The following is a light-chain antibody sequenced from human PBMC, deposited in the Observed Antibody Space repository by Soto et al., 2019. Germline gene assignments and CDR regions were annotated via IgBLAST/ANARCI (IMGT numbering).Light chain of an antibody. Sequence: SYELTQPPSVSVAPGQTARITCGGKNIGSTSVHWYQQRPGQAPVLVVYDDNDRPSGIPERFSGSNSENTATLIITRVEAGDEADYYCQVWNITTDHYVFGTGTKLTVL. J-gene: IGLJ1*01. CDR1: NIGSTS. CDR2: DDN. CDR3: QVWNITTDHYV. V-gene: IGLV3-21*02.